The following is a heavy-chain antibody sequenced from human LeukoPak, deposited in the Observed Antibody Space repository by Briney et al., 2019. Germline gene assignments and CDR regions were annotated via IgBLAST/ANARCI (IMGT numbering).Heavy chain of an antibody. CDR1: VGSISSGSYY. D-gene: IGHD2-8*01. Sequence: PSETLSLTCSVSVGSISSGSYYWSWIRQPAGKGLEWIGRIYTSGSTNYNPSLKSRVTISVDTSTNQFSLKLSSVTAADMAVYYCARVRTQWDYYYYMDVWGKGTTVTISS. CDR3: ARVRTQWDYYYYMDV. V-gene: IGHV4-61*02. CDR2: IYTSGST. J-gene: IGHJ6*03.